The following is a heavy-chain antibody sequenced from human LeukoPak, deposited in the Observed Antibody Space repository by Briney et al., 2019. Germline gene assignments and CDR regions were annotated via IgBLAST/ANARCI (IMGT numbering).Heavy chain of an antibody. CDR1: GFSVSGYW. J-gene: IGHJ4*02. V-gene: IGHV3-7*01. Sequence: GGSLRLSCAVSGFSVSGYWMTWVRQAPGKGLEGVANIKQDGSEKNYVASVKGRVTISRDNAENSLFLQLNSLRVEDTAVYYCAREWQGGIAAAGTRIEGDYWGQGTLVAVSS. CDR2: IKQDGSEK. D-gene: IGHD6-13*01. CDR3: AREWQGGIAAAGTRIEGDY.